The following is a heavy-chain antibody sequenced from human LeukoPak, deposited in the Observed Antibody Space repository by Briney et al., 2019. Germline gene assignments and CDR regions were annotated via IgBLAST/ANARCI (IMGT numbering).Heavy chain of an antibody. CDR3: ARECIDGYYESSGYDL. V-gene: IGHV3-7*01. J-gene: IGHJ4*02. CDR1: GFSLSGYW. D-gene: IGHD3-22*01. CDR2: IKDDGSRK. Sequence: PGGSLRLSCAASGFSLSGYWMTWVRQAPGKGLEWVANIKDDGSRKHDVDSARGRFTISRDNAKNSLYLDKNSLRAEDTAVYYCARECIDGYYESSGYDLWGQGTLVTVSS.